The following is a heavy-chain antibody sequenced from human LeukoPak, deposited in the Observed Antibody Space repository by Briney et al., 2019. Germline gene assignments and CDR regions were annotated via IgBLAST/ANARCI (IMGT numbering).Heavy chain of an antibody. D-gene: IGHD3-22*01. CDR2: MNPNSGNT. J-gene: IGHJ3*02. V-gene: IGHV1-8*01. CDR1: GYTFTTYV. CDR3: AIEYYYDTSDYWGAAFDI. Sequence: ASVKVSCKASGYTFTTYVISWVRQATGQGLEWMGWMNPNSGNTGYAPKFQGRVTMTRNTSIFTAYMELSSLRSEDTAVYYRAIEYYYDTSDYWGAAFDIWGQGTMVTVSS.